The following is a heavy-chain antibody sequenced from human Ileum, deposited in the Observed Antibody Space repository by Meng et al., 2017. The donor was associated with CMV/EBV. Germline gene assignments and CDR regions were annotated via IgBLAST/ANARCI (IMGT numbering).Heavy chain of an antibody. CDR1: GDLISSGIDY. D-gene: IGHD1-1*01. J-gene: IGHJ4*02. CDR3: ARDLTNNWFYY. V-gene: IGHV4-39*07. Sequence: LQDPGPGWGKPAVTLSLNCTVSGDLISSGIDYWAWIRQSPGKRLEWIGSMLFSEIADYNPSLKSRVTISLDATQTQFSLRLTSVTAADTAVYFCARDLTNNWFYYWGQGTLVTVSS. CDR2: MLFSEIA.